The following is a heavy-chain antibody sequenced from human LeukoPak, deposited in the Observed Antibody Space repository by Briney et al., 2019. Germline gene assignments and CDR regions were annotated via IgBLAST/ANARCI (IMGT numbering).Heavy chain of an antibody. CDR1: GGAISGNY. Sequence: SETLSLTCTVSGGAISGNYWSWIRQPPGKGLEWIGYIHYSGRTNSSPSLKSRVTISVDTSKNQFSLKLTSVTAADTAVYYCARLVVTSGLDWFDPWGQGTLVTVSS. J-gene: IGHJ5*02. CDR3: ARLVVTSGLDWFDP. V-gene: IGHV4-59*08. D-gene: IGHD3-22*01. CDR2: IHYSGRT.